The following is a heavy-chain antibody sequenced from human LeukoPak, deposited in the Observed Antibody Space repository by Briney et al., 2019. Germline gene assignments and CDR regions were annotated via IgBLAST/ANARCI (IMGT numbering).Heavy chain of an antibody. CDR3: ARDLSPGFLDY. CDR1: GFTFSSYG. J-gene: IGHJ4*02. V-gene: IGHV3-30*03. Sequence: PGGSLRLSCAASGFTFSSYGMHWVRQAPGKGLEWVAVISYDGSNKYYADSVKGRFTISRDNSKNTLYLQMNSLRAEDTAVYYCARDLSPGFLDYWGQGTLVTVSS. CDR2: ISYDGSNK. D-gene: IGHD2-2*01.